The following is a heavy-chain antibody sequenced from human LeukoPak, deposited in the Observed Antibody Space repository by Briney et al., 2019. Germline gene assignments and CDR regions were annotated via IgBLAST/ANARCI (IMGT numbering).Heavy chain of an antibody. CDR2: ISYDGSNK. D-gene: IGHD3-22*01. CDR3: ARGLYYYYDSSGYPAGY. CDR1: GFTFSSYA. V-gene: IGHV3-30*04. J-gene: IGHJ4*02. Sequence: GGSLRLSCRGSGFTFSSYAMNWVRQAPGKGLEWVAVISYDGSNKYYADSVKGRFTISRDNSKNTLYLQMNSLRAEDTAVYYCARGLYYYYDSSGYPAGYWGQGTLVTVSS.